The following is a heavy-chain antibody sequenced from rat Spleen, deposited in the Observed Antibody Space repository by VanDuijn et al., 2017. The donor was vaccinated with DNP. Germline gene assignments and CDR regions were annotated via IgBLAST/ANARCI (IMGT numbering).Heavy chain of an antibody. CDR1: RFSFSDYY. CDR3: VRWNSGHFDY. Sequence: EVQLVESGGGLVQPGRSLKLSCAASRFSFSDYYIAWVRQAPTKGLEWVAYIGSDAYAPYYGDSVKGRFTISRDNAKSTLYLQMNSLRSEDMATYYCVRWNSGHFDYWGQGVMVTVSS. CDR2: IGSDAYAP. V-gene: IGHV5-22*01. D-gene: IGHD4-3*01. J-gene: IGHJ2*01.